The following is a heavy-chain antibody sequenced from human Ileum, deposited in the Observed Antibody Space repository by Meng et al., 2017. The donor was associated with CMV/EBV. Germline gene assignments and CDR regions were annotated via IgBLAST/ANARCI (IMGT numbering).Heavy chain of an antibody. J-gene: IGHJ6*02. CDR1: RGSFSGYY. CDR3: ARSNFITIFGVASTHYYGMDV. CDR2: INHSGAT. D-gene: IGHD3-3*01. Sequence: GSLRLSCAVYRGSFSGYYWSWIRQAPGKGLEWVGEINHSGATNYNPSLKSRVTISVNTSKNQFSLKLSSVTAADTAVYYCARSNFITIFGVASTHYYGMDVWGQGTTVTVSS. V-gene: IGHV4-34*01.